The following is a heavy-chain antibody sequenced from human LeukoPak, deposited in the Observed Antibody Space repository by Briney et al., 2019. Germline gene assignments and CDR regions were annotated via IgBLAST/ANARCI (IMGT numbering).Heavy chain of an antibody. V-gene: IGHV3-74*01. CDR3: VRDISDAFDI. CDR1: GFTFSTYW. Sequence: GGSLRLSCAASGFTFSTYWMHRVREAPGKGLVWVSCINSDGSSTRYADSVKGRFTISRDNAKNTLYLQMNSLRAEDTAVYYCVRDISDAFDIWGQGTMVTVSS. J-gene: IGHJ3*02. CDR2: INSDGSST. D-gene: IGHD3-9*01.